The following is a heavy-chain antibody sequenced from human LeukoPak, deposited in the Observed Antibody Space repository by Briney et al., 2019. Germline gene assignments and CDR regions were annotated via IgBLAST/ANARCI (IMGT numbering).Heavy chain of an antibody. Sequence: ASVKVSCKASGYTFTSYYMHWVRQAPGQGLEWMGIINPSGGSTSYAQKFQGRVTMTRNTSISTAYMELSSLRSEDTAVYYCTREGTAIDWFDPWGQGTLVTVSS. CDR1: GYTFTSYY. CDR2: INPSGGST. V-gene: IGHV1-46*01. J-gene: IGHJ5*02. D-gene: IGHD5-18*01. CDR3: TREGTAIDWFDP.